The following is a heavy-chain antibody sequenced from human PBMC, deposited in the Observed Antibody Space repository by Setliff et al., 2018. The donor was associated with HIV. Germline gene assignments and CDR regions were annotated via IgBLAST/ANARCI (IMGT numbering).Heavy chain of an antibody. D-gene: IGHD3-22*01. Sequence: PSETLSLTCTVSGGSISSGSYYWSWIRQPAGKGLEWIGSIYHSGSTYYNPSLKSRVTISVDTSKNQFSLKLSSVTAADTAVYYCASLPPLYESSGYYFDYWGQGTLVTVSS. J-gene: IGHJ4*02. V-gene: IGHV4-39*07. CDR3: ASLPPLYESSGYYFDY. CDR1: GGSISSGSYY. CDR2: IYHSGST.